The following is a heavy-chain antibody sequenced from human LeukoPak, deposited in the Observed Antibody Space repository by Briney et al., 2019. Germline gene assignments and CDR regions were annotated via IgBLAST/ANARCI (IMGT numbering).Heavy chain of an antibody. CDR1: GGSISDHY. V-gene: IGHV4-59*11. Sequence: SETLSLTCSVSGGSISDHYWTWIRQPPGKGLEWIGQIHCTGKPDYNPSLKSRITISVDTSKNQVSLQVSSVTAADSAIYYCARFGVDYDMDVWGHGTTVTVFS. CDR3: ARFGVDYDMDV. CDR2: IHCTGKP. J-gene: IGHJ6*02. D-gene: IGHD3-16*01.